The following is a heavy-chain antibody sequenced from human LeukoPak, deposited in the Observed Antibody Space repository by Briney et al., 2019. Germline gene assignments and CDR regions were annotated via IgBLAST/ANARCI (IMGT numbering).Heavy chain of an antibody. CDR3: ATKEAVATTRAFDY. Sequence: PGGSLRLSCAASGFTFIGYAMTWVRQAPGKGLEWVSSISGSGGSTYYADSVKGRFTISRDNSKNTLYLQMNSLRAEDMAVYYCATKEAVATTRAFDYWGQGTLVTVSS. J-gene: IGHJ4*02. CDR2: ISGSGGST. CDR1: GFTFIGYA. V-gene: IGHV3-23*01. D-gene: IGHD5-12*01.